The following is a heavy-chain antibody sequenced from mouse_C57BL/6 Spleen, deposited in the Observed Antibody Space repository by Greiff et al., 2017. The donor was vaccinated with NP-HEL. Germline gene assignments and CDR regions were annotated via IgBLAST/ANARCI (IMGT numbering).Heavy chain of an antibody. J-gene: IGHJ3*01. D-gene: IGHD1-1*01. CDR1: GYTFTSYW. V-gene: IGHV1-5*01. CDR2: IYPGNSDT. CDR3: TRSITTVDAWFAY. Sequence: VQLQQSGTVLARPGASVKMSCKTSGYTFTSYWMHWVKQRPGQGLEWIGAIYPGNSDTSYNQKFKGKAKLTAVTSASTAYMELSSLTNEDSAVYYCTRSITTVDAWFAYWGQGTLVTVSA.